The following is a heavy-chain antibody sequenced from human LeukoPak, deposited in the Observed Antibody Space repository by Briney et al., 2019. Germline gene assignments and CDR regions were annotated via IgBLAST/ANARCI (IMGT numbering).Heavy chain of an antibody. CDR1: GCTFTDYY. D-gene: IGHD3-22*01. J-gene: IGHJ4*02. V-gene: IGHV1-69-2*01. CDR3: ATSPTETYYYDSSGVGE. Sequence: ATVKISCKVSGCTFTDYYMHWVQQAPGKGLEWMGLVDPEDGETIYAEKFQGRVTITADTSTDTAYMELSSLRSEDTVVYYCATSPTETYYYDSSGVGERGQGTLVTVSS. CDR2: VDPEDGET.